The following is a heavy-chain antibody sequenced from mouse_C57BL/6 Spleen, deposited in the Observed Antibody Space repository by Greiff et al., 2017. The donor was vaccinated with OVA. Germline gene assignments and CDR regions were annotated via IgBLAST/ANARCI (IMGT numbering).Heavy chain of an antibody. J-gene: IGHJ1*03. Sequence: QVQLQQSGPELVKPGASVKISCKASGYAFSSSWMNWVKQRPGKGLEWIGRIYPGDGDTNYNGKFKGKATLTADKSSSTAYMQLSSLTSEDSAVYFCARSDSRGYFDVWGTGTTVTVSS. CDR2: IYPGDGDT. CDR1: GYAFSSSW. CDR3: ARSDSRGYFDV. V-gene: IGHV1-82*01.